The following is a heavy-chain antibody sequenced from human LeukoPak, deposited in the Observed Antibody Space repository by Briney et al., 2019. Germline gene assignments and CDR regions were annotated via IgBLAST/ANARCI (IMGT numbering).Heavy chain of an antibody. CDR1: GGSFGDYY. Sequence: SETLSLTCTIYGGSFGDYYWSWIRQPPGMGLEWIGEINHGGSTNYNPSLMSRVIVSRNTSNNQFSLIVTSVTAADTAVYYCARFSTFAWGAWGDAFDVWGRGTVVSVSS. CDR3: ARFSTFAWGAWGDAFDV. V-gene: IGHV4-34*01. CDR2: INHGGST. J-gene: IGHJ3*01. D-gene: IGHD7-27*01.